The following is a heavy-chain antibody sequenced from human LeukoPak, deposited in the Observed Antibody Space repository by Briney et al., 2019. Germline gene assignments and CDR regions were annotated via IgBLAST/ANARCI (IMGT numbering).Heavy chain of an antibody. J-gene: IGHJ1*01. CDR1: RFTFSSYD. CDR2: ISHDGTNE. CDR3: ARDRIAVAGMGAFQH. Sequence: PGGSLRLSCAASRFTFSSYDMHWIRQAPGKGLEWVAGISHDGTNEYQADSVKGRFTISRDNSKNTLYLQMNSLRVEDTAIYHCARDRIAVAGMGAFQHWGQGTLVTVSS. V-gene: IGHV3-30*04. D-gene: IGHD6-19*01.